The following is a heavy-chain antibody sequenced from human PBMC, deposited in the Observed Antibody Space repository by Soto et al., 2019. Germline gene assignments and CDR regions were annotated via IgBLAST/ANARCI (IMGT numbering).Heavy chain of an antibody. V-gene: IGHV4-39*01. J-gene: IGHJ5*02. CDR1: GGSISSSSYY. D-gene: IGHD1-26*01. CDR3: ARHDGGSYSRWFDP. CDR2: IYYSGST. Sequence: SETLSLTCTVSGGSISSSSYYWGWIRQPPGKGLEWIGSIYYSGSTYYNPSLKSRVAMSVDTSKNQFSLKLSSVTAADTAVYYCARHDGGSYSRWFDPWGQGTLVTVSS.